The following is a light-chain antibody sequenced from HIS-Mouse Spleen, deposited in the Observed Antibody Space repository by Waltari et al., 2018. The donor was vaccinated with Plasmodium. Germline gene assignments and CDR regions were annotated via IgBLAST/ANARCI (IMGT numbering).Light chain of an antibody. CDR1: NIGSKS. Sequence: SYVLTQPPSVSVAPGKTARITCGGNNIGSKSVHWYQQKPGQAPVLVVYDDSARPSGIPEGFAGSNSGNTATRAISRVEAGDEADYYCQVWDSSSDHVVFGGGTKLTVL. J-gene: IGLJ2*01. V-gene: IGLV3-21*03. CDR2: DDS. CDR3: QVWDSSSDHVV.